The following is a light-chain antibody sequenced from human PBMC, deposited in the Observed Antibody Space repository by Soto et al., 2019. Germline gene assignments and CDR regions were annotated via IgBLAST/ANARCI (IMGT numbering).Light chain of an antibody. CDR2: GAS. V-gene: IGKV3-20*01. CDR3: QQGST. J-gene: IGKJ2*01. CDR1: QSVSSSY. Sequence: EIVLTQSPGTLSLSPGERATLSCRASQSVSSSYLAWYQQKPGQAPRPLIYGASSRATGIPDRFSGSGSGTDFTLTISRLEPEDFAVYYCQQGSTFGQGTKLEIK.